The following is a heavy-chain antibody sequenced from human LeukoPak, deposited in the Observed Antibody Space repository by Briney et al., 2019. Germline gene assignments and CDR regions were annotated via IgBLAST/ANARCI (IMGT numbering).Heavy chain of an antibody. V-gene: IGHV3-7*03. D-gene: IGHD5-18*01. J-gene: IGHJ5*01. CDR1: GFTFSHDW. CDR3: ARGLRWVDY. Sequence: PGGSLRLSCAASGFTFSHDWMNWVRLAPGQGLEWVANINQDGSGKYYVDSVKGRFTISRDNAKNSLFLQMNSLRAEDTAVYYCARGLRWVDYWGHGTLVTVSS. CDR2: INQDGSGK.